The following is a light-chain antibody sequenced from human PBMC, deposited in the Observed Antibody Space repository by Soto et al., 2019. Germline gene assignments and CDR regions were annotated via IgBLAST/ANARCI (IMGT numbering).Light chain of an antibody. J-gene: IGKJ5*01. CDR3: MQRTQLPPT. Sequence: VRTQTPLSLSVAPGQPASISCKSSQSLLHITGETFLFWYLQKPGQSPXLLXYEVSTRVSGVPDRFSGSWSGTDVTLEISRVETDEVGIYYCMQRTQLPPTFGQGHDWRL. CDR1: QSLLHITGETF. V-gene: IGKV2-29*03. CDR2: EVS.